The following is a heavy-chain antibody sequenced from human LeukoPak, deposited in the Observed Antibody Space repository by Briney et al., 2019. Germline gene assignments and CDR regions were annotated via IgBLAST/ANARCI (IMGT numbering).Heavy chain of an antibody. CDR2: IYSGGST. CDR3: AVYGSGSYMFDY. J-gene: IGHJ4*02. V-gene: IGHV3-53*01. Sequence: PGGSLRLSCAASGFTVSSNYMSWVRQAPGKGLEWVSVIYSGGSTYYADSVRGRFTISRDNSKNTLYLQMNSLRAEDTAVYYCAVYGSGSYMFDYWGQGTLVTVSS. D-gene: IGHD3-10*01. CDR1: GFTVSSNY.